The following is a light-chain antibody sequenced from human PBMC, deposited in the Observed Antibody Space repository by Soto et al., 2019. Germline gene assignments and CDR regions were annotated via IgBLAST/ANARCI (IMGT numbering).Light chain of an antibody. CDR2: GAS. CDR1: QSVSSS. J-gene: IGKJ2*01. CDR3: HQYRNRYT. Sequence: EIVMTQSPATLSVSPGERATLSCRVSQSVSSSLAWYQHKPGQAPMLLIYGASIRATGIPARFSGSGSGTEFTLTISSLQSEDFAAYYCHQYRNRYTFGQGTKLEIK. V-gene: IGKV3D-15*01.